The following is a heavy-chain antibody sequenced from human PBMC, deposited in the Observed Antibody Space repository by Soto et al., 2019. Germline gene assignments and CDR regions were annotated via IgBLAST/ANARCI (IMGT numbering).Heavy chain of an antibody. D-gene: IGHD3-22*01. V-gene: IGHV3-30-3*01. Sequence: GGSLRLSCAASGFTFISYAMHWVRQAPGKGLEWVAVISYDGSNKYYADYVKGRFTISRDNSKNTLYLQMNSLRAEDTAVYYCAREAFTMIVANWFDPWGQGT. CDR2: ISYDGSNK. CDR1: GFTFISYA. J-gene: IGHJ5*02. CDR3: AREAFTMIVANWFDP.